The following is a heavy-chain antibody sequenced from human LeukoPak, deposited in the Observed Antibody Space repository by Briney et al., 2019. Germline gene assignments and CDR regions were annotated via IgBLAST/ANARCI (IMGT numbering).Heavy chain of an antibody. J-gene: IGHJ4*02. CDR1: GGSISSGGYY. CDR3: ARVMGPYFDY. D-gene: IGHD3-10*01. V-gene: IGHV4-30-2*01. CDR2: IYHSGST. Sequence: PSQALSLTCTVSGGSISSGGYYWSWIRQPPGKGLEWIGYIYHSGSTYYNPSLKSRVTISVDRSKNQFSLKLSSVTAADTAVYYCARVMGPYFDYWGQGTLVTVSS.